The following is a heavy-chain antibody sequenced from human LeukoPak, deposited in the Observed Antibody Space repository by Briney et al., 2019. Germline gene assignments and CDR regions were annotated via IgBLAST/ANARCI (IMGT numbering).Heavy chain of an antibody. CDR3: ARGRRGNIVVVPAALGVYYFDY. Sequence: SETLSLACAVYGGSFSGYYWSWIRQPPGKGLEWIGEINHSGSTNYNPSLKSRVTISVDTSKNQFSLKLSPVTAADTAVYYCARGRRGNIVVVPAALGVYYFDYWGQGTLVTVSS. V-gene: IGHV4-34*01. CDR1: GGSFSGYY. D-gene: IGHD2-2*01. CDR2: INHSGST. J-gene: IGHJ4*02.